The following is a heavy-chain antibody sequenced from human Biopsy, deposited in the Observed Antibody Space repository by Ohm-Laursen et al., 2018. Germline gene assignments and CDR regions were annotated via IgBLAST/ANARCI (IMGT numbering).Heavy chain of an antibody. D-gene: IGHD3-10*01. CDR3: ARSRGSSGIATIYYYGMDV. Sequence: SRRLSCAASGVTLSSYSMNWVRQTPGKGLEWVSTISSSSDNIYYVDSVKGRFTISRDNAKNSLYLQMNSLRAEDTAVYYCARSRGSSGIATIYYYGMDVWGQGTTVIVSS. J-gene: IGHJ6*02. CDR2: ISSSSDNI. CDR1: GVTLSSYS. V-gene: IGHV3-21*01.